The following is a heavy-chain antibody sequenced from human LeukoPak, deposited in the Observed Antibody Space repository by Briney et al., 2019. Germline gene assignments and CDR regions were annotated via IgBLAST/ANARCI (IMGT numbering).Heavy chain of an antibody. CDR2: ISAYNGNT. Sequence: GASVKVSCKASGYTFTSYGISWVRQAPGQGLEWMGWISAYNGNTNYAQKLQGRVTMTTDTSTSTAYMELRSLRSDDTAVYYCARDHYHKIHSVMVTAPEYWGQGTLVIVSS. D-gene: IGHD2-21*02. CDR1: GYTFTSYG. CDR3: ARDHYHKIHSVMVTAPEY. J-gene: IGHJ4*02. V-gene: IGHV1-18*01.